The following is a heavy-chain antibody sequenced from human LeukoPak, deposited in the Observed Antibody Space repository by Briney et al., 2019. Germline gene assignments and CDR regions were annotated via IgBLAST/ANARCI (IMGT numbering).Heavy chain of an antibody. J-gene: IGHJ6*03. V-gene: IGHV3-30*03. Sequence: PGGSLRLSCAASGFTFSSYGMHWVRQAPGKGLEWVTFISYDRSNKYYADSVKGRFTISRDNSKKTLYLQMNSLRAEDTAVYYCARNGAPVVTAITPYYYYMDVWGKGTTVTVSS. CDR2: ISYDRSNK. D-gene: IGHD2-21*02. CDR1: GFTFSSYG. CDR3: ARNGAPVVTAITPYYYYMDV.